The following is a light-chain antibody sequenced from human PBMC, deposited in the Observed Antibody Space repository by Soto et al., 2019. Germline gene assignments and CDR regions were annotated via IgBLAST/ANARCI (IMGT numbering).Light chain of an antibody. V-gene: IGKV3-20*01. CDR3: QQYNNWPPIT. CDR2: AAS. Sequence: EIVLTQSPGTLSLSPGERATLSCRASQSVSSDYLAWYQQRPGQAPRLLIYAASSRATGIPDRSSGSGSGTEFTLTISSLQSEDFAVYYCQQYNNWPPITFGQGTRLEIK. CDR1: QSVSSDY. J-gene: IGKJ5*01.